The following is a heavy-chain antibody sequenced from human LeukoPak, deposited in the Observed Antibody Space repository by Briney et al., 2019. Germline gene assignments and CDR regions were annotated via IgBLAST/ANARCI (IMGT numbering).Heavy chain of an antibody. CDR3: ARDYYGRNPGYYLDD. CDR2: ISFSGST. V-gene: IGHV4-31*03. Sequence: PSETLSLTCTVSGGSISSGDYYWSWIRQHPGKGLEWIGYISFSGSTYYNPSLKSRVTISVDTSKNQFSLRLSSVTAADTAVYYCARDYYGRNPGYYLDDWGQGTLVTVSS. D-gene: IGHD4-23*01. J-gene: IGHJ4*02. CDR1: GGSISSGDYY.